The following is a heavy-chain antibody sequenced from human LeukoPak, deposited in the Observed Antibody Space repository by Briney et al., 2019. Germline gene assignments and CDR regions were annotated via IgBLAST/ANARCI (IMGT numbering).Heavy chain of an antibody. CDR1: GFTFSSYA. J-gene: IGHJ4*02. D-gene: IGHD1-26*01. V-gene: IGHV3-30-3*01. Sequence: PGRSLRLSCAASGFTFSSYAMHWVRQAPGKGLEWVAVISYDGSNKYYADSVKGRFTISRDNSKNTLYLQMNSLRAEDTAVYYCARGYSGSYLDDYWGQGTLVTVSS. CDR3: ARGYSGSYLDDY. CDR2: ISYDGSNK.